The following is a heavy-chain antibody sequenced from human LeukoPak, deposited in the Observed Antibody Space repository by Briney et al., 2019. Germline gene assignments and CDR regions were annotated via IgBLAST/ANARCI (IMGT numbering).Heavy chain of an antibody. CDR1: GFTFSSYG. V-gene: IGHV3-30*18. Sequence: GGSLRLSCAASGFTFSSYGMHWVRQAPGKGLEWVAVVSYDGSNKYYADSVKGRFTISRDNSKNTQYLQMNSLRAEDTAVYYCAKDRGVRGVITSDSGLGMDVWGQGTTVTVSS. J-gene: IGHJ6*02. CDR2: VSYDGSNK. CDR3: AKDRGVRGVITSDSGLGMDV. D-gene: IGHD3-10*01.